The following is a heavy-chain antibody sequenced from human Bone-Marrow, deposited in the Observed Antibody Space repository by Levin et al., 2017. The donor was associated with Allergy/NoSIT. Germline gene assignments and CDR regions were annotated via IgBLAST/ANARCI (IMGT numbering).Heavy chain of an antibody. V-gene: IGHV1-2*02. J-gene: IGHJ5*02. CDR2: MNPTTGGA. D-gene: IGHD3-3*01. CDR3: ARSPGTSAGAERSGFSLDS. CDR1: GYIFTDYY. Sequence: GESLKISCKASGYIFTDYYIQWVRRAPGQGLEWMGWMNPTTGGANVAQKFQGRVIMTRDTSRSTAYMEVSSLRSDDTALYFCARSPGTSAGAERSGFSLDSWGQATLVTVS.